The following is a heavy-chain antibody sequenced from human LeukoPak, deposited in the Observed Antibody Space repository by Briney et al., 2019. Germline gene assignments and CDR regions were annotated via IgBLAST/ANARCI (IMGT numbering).Heavy chain of an antibody. V-gene: IGHV4-38-2*02. CDR2: IFHSGST. CDR1: GGSISSYY. Sequence: SETLSLTCTVSGGSISSYYWGWIRQPPGKGLEWIGNIFHSGSTYYNPSLKSRVTISVDTSKNQFSLRLSSVTAADTAVYYCARVVGVTSWFDSWGQGTLVTVSS. J-gene: IGHJ5*01. D-gene: IGHD1-26*01. CDR3: ARVVGVTSWFDS.